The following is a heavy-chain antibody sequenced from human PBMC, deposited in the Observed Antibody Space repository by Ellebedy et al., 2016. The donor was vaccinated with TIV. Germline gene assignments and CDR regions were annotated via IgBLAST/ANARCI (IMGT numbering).Heavy chain of an antibody. D-gene: IGHD3-10*01. J-gene: IGHJ4*02. CDR3: ARVPSLRGAVDY. CDR1: GYTFTGYH. CDR2: INPNSGGT. Sequence: ASVKVSCKASGYTFTGYHIHWVRQAPGQGLEWMGWINPNSGGTDYAQKFQGRVTMTRDSSISTAYMDLSRLSSADTAVYYCARVPSLRGAVDYWGQGTLVTVSS. V-gene: IGHV1-2*02.